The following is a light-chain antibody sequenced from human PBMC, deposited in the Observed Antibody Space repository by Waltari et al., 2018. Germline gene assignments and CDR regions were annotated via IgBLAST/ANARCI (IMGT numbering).Light chain of an antibody. Sequence: LALTQSPSASASLGASVTVTCTLSSDPSNYAIAWHQQQPQKGPRYLMKVNSDGSHIRGAGISDRFSGSSSGAERYLTISSLQSEDEGDYYCQTWDIATVVFGGGTKLTVL. CDR2: VNSDGSH. CDR1: SDPSNYA. CDR3: QTWDIATVV. V-gene: IGLV4-69*01. J-gene: IGLJ2*01.